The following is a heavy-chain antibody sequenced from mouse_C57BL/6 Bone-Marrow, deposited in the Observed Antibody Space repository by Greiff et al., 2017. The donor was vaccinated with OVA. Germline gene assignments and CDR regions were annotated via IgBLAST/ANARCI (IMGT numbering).Heavy chain of an antibody. CDR1: GYTFTSYG. CDR2: IYPRSGNT. Sequence: VQLQQSGAELARPGASVKLSCKASGYTFTSYGISWVKQRTGQGLEWIGEIYPRSGNTYYNEKFKGKATLTADKSSSTAYMEFRSLTSEDSAVYFCARYYSLDYWGQGTTLTVSS. D-gene: IGHD2-12*01. CDR3: ARYYSLDY. J-gene: IGHJ2*01. V-gene: IGHV1-81*01.